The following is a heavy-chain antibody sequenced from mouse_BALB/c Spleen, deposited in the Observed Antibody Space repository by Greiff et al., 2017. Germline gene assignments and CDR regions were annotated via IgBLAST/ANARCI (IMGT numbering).Heavy chain of an antibody. CDR3: ARVGIYDGYPFDY. V-gene: IGHV5-17*02. D-gene: IGHD2-3*01. J-gene: IGHJ2*01. CDR1: GFTFSSFG. Sequence: EVQLVESGGGLVQPGGSRKLSCAASGFTFSSFGMHWVRQAPEKGLEWVAYISSGSSTIYYADTVKGRFTISRDNPKNTLFLQMTSLRSEDTAMYYCARVGIYDGYPFDYWGQGTTLTVSS. CDR2: ISSGSSTI.